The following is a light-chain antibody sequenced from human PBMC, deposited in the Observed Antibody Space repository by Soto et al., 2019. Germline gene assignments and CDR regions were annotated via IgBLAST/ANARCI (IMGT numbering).Light chain of an antibody. CDR2: DAS. CDR1: HSISTW. CDR3: QQYNSFSWT. Sequence: DIQMTQSPSTLSASIGDRVTITCRASHSISTWLAWYQQKPGRAPKSLIYDASILESGVPSRFSGSGYGTEFTLTISSLQPDDLATYYCQQYNSFSWTFGQGTKVEI. J-gene: IGKJ1*01. V-gene: IGKV1-5*01.